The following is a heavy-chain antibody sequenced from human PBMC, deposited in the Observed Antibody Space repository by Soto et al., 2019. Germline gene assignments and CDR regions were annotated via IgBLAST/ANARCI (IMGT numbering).Heavy chain of an antibody. CDR1: GYTFSKYW. V-gene: IGHV5-51*01. D-gene: IGHD1-1*01. CDR3: ARSLKADSGYSRYYSAFDV. CDR2: VYPGDSDT. J-gene: IGHJ6*02. Sequence: PGESLKISCQASGYTFSKYWIAWVRQMPGKGLEYVGIVYPGDSDTRYSPSFQGQVTISFDTSTSTAYMKWNSLKASDSAMYYCARSLKADSGYSRYYSAFDVWGRGTTVTVSS.